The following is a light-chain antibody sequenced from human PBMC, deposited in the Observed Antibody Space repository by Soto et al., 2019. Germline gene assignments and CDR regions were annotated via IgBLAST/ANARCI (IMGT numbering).Light chain of an antibody. V-gene: IGLV2-14*01. CDR1: SSDVGGYNY. CDR2: EVS. Sequence: QSALTQPASVSGSPGQSITISCTGTSSDVGGYNYVSWYQQNPGKAPKLMIYEVSNRPSGVSNRFSGSKSGNTASLTISGLQAEDEADYYCSSYTSSSTIVFGTGTKLTVL. J-gene: IGLJ1*01. CDR3: SSYTSSSTIV.